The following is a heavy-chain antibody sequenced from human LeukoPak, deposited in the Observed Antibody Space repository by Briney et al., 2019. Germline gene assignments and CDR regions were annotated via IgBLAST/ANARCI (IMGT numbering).Heavy chain of an antibody. J-gene: IGHJ4*02. V-gene: IGHV4-30-2*01. D-gene: IGHD3-10*01. CDR2: IYHSGST. Sequence: PSQTLSLTCAVSGGSICSGGYSWSWIRQPPGKGLEWIGYIYHSGSTYYNPSLKSRVTISVDRSKNQFSLKLSSVTAADTAVYYCARGNSGSYYSLDYWGQGTLVTVSS. CDR1: GGSICSGGYS. CDR3: ARGNSGSYYSLDY.